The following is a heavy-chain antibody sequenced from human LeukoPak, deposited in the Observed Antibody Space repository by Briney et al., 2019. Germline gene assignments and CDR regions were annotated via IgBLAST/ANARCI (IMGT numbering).Heavy chain of an antibody. D-gene: IGHD6-13*01. V-gene: IGHV4-4*07. CDR3: ARDGSSWYRHWFDP. Sequence: PSETLSLTCTVSGGSISSYYWSWIRQPAGKGLEWIGRIYTSGSTNYNPSLKSRVTMSVDTSKNQFSLKLSSVTAADTAVYYCARDGSSWYRHWFDPWGQGTLVTVSS. J-gene: IGHJ5*02. CDR1: GGSISSYY. CDR2: IYTSGST.